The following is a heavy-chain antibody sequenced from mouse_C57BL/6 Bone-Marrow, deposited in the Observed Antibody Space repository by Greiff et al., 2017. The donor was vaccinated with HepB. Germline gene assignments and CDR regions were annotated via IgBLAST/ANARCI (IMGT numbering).Heavy chain of an antibody. V-gene: IGHV5-4*03. CDR3: ARRTVVATRFAY. J-gene: IGHJ3*01. CDR2: ISDGGSYT. CDR1: GFTFSSYA. Sequence: EVQVVESGGGLVKPGGSLKLSCAASGFTFSSYAMSWVRQTPEKRLEWVATISDGGSYTYYPDNVKGRFTISRDNAKNNLYLQMSHLKSEDTAMYYCARRTVVATRFAYWGQGTLVTVSA. D-gene: IGHD1-1*01.